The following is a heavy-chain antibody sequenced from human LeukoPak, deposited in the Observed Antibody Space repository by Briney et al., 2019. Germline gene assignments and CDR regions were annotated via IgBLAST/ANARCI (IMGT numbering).Heavy chain of an antibody. J-gene: IGHJ4*02. D-gene: IGHD3-10*01. CDR2: INHSGST. Sequence: MTSETLSLTCAVYGGSFSGYYWSWIRQPPGKGLEWIGEINHSGSTNYNPSLKSRVTISVDTSKNQFSLKLSSVTAADTAVYYCAATMVQGVMEFDYWGQGTLVTVSS. V-gene: IGHV4-34*01. CDR1: GGSFSGYY. CDR3: AATMVQGVMEFDY.